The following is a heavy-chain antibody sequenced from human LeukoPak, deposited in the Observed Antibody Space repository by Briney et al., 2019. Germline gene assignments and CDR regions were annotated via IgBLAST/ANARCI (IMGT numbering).Heavy chain of an antibody. J-gene: IGHJ5*02. CDR3: ASDYGSASFDP. CDR1: GGSISSGSYS. CDR2: IYTSGST. D-gene: IGHD3-10*01. V-gene: IGHV4-61*02. Sequence: SETLSLTCTVSGGSISSGSYSWSWIRQPAGKGLEWIGRIYTSGSTNYNPSLKSRVTMSVDTSKNQFSLKLSSVTAADTAVYYCASDYGSASFDPWGQGTLVTVSS.